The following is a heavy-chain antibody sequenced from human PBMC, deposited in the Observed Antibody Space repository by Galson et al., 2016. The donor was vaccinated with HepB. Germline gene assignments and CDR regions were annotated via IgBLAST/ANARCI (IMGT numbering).Heavy chain of an antibody. CDR1: GYIFTEYW. Sequence: QSGAEVKKPGESLKISCKASGYIFTEYWIGWVRQIPGNGLEWMGIIFPGDSDTRYSPSFQGQVTISVDKALSTAYLQWSSLKPSDSAIYYCARRDLRDGLDIWGQGTMVTVSS. J-gene: IGHJ3*02. CDR2: IFPGDSDT. V-gene: IGHV5-51*01. CDR3: ARRDLRDGLDI.